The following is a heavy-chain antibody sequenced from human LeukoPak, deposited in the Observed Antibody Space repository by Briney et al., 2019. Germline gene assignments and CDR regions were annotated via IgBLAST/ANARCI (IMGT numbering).Heavy chain of an antibody. CDR1: GFTFSSYS. CDR3: ARERGGDYYGPFFDY. D-gene: IGHD3-10*01. V-gene: IGHV3-48*01. Sequence: GGSLRLSCAASGFTFSSYSMNWVRQAPGKGLEWVSYISSSSSTIYYADSVKGRFTISRDNAKNSLYLQMNSLRAEDTAVYYCARERGGDYYGPFFDYWGQGTLVTVSS. J-gene: IGHJ4*02. CDR2: ISSSSSTI.